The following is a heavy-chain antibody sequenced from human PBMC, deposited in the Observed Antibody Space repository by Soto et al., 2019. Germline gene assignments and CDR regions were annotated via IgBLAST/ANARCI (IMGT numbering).Heavy chain of an antibody. CDR1: GGSFSGYY. Sequence: QVQLQQWGAGLLKPSETLSLTCAVYGGSFSGYYWSWIRQPPGKGLECIGEINHSGSTNYNPSLKRRVTISVDTPKNQFSLKLSSVTAADTDVYYSASGRRGGYYTGGGYYYRDVWGKGRTVTVSS. V-gene: IGHV4-34*01. CDR3: ASGRRGGYYTGGGYYYRDV. CDR2: INHSGST. J-gene: IGHJ6*03. D-gene: IGHD3-3*01.